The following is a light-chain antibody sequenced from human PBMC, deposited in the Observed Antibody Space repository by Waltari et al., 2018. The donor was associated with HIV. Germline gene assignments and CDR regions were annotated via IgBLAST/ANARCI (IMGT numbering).Light chain of an antibody. CDR2: GNN. CDR1: SSNIGTDYD. V-gene: IGLV1-40*01. CDR3: QSYDSRLSAVV. Sequence: QSVLTQPPSVSGAPGQRVTISCTGSSSNIGTDYDVPWYQQLQGTVPKLPIYGNNNRPSGVPDRFSGSKSGTSASLAITGLQAEDEADYYCQSYDSRLSAVVFGGGTKLTVL. J-gene: IGLJ2*01.